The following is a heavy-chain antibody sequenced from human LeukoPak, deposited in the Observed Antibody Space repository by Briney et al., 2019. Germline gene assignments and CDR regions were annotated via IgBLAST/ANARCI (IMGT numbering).Heavy chain of an antibody. D-gene: IGHD6-13*01. CDR3: AKAAAGSQHSYYYYYYLDV. CDR1: GYTFTDYY. J-gene: IGHJ6*03. CDR2: INSNSGGT. Sequence: ASVKVSCKASGYTFTDYYMHWVRQAPGQGPEWMGWINSNSGGTNYAQKFQGRVTMTRDTSISTAYMELSRLRSDDTAVYYCAKAAAGSQHSYYYYYYLDVWGTGTTVTISS. V-gene: IGHV1-2*02.